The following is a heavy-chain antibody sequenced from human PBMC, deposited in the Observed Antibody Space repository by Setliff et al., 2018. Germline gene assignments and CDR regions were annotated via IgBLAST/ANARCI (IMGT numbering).Heavy chain of an antibody. CDR3: ATDVNQWDPTYMDV. V-gene: IGHV1-18*01. J-gene: IGHJ6*03. Sequence: ASVKVSCKASGYIFTSYGFSWVRQAPGQGLEWMGWLQTYSGHTNYAQKFRGRATMTTDTSTRTAYLELRALTSDDTAVYYCATDVNQWDPTYMDVWGEGTTVTVSS. CDR2: LQTYSGHT. CDR1: GYIFTSYG. D-gene: IGHD1-26*01.